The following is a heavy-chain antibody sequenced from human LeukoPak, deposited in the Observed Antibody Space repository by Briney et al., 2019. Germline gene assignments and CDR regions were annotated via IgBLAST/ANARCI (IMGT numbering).Heavy chain of an antibody. CDR3: ARARVTGTLSEFDY. V-gene: IGHV1-46*01. J-gene: IGHJ4*02. CDR1: GYTFTSYY. CDR2: INPSGGST. Sequence: ASVKVSCKASGYTFTSYYMHWVRQAPGQGLEWMGIINPSGGSTSYAQKFQGRVTMTRDTSKNQFSLKLSSVTAADTAVYYCARARVTGTLSEFDYWGQGTLVTVSS. D-gene: IGHD1-20*01.